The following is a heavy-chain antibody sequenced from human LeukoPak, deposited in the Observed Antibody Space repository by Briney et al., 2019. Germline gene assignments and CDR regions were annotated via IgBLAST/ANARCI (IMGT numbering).Heavy chain of an antibody. CDR3: ARVESQWLGETYFDY. V-gene: IGHV1-18*01. J-gene: IGHJ4*02. D-gene: IGHD3-10*01. CDR2: ISAYNGNT. CDR1: GYTFTSYG. Sequence: ASVKVSCKASGYTFTSYGISWVRQAPGQGLEWMGWISAYNGNTNYAQKLQGRVTMTTDTSTSTAYMELRSLRSDDTAVYYCARVESQWLGETYFDYWGQGTLVTVSS.